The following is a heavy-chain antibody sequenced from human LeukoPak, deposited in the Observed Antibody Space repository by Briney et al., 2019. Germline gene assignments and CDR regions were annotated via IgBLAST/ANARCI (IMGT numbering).Heavy chain of an antibody. V-gene: IGHV3-30*18. D-gene: IGHD3-9*01. J-gene: IGHJ4*02. CDR2: ISYDGSNK. CDR1: GFTFSSYG. Sequence: GGSLRFSCAASGFTFSSYGMHWVRQAPGKGLEWVAVISYDGSNKYYADSVKGRFTISRDNSKNTLYLQMNSLRAEDTAVYYCAKELYYDILTGHTFDYWGQGTLVTVSS. CDR3: AKELYYDILTGHTFDY.